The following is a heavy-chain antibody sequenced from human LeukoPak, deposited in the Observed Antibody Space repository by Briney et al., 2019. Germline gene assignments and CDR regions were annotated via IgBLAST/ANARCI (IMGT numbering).Heavy chain of an antibody. Sequence: GGSLRLSCAASGFTFSSYWMSWVRQAPGKGLEWVANIKQDGSEKYYVDSVKGRFTISRDNAKNSLYLQMNSLRAEDTAVYYCARAPETIPDYSDYWGQGTLVTVSS. CDR2: IKQDGSEK. D-gene: IGHD1-14*01. CDR1: GFTFSSYW. V-gene: IGHV3-7*01. J-gene: IGHJ4*02. CDR3: ARAPETIPDYSDY.